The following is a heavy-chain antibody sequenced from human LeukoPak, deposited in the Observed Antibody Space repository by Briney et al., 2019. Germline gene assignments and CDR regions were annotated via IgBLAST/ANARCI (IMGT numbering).Heavy chain of an antibody. Sequence: ASVKVSCKASGYRFMNYGISWVRQAPGQGLEWVGWISAYNGNTNYAQKFQGRVTMTTDTFTSTAYMELRSLRSDDTAVFFCARDPKTKTDYYDSSGYYAVDYWGQGTLVTVSS. D-gene: IGHD3-22*01. CDR2: ISAYNGNT. CDR3: ARDPKTKTDYYDSSGYYAVDY. V-gene: IGHV1-18*01. CDR1: GYRFMNYG. J-gene: IGHJ4*02.